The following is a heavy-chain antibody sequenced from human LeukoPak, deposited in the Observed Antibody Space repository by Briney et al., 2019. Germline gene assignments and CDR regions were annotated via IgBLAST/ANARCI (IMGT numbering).Heavy chain of an antibody. CDR1: GYTLTELS. CDR2: FDPEDGEA. CDR3: ATDYYYDSSGYYLFY. D-gene: IGHD3-22*01. Sequence: ASVKVSCKVSGYTLTELSMHWVRQAPGKGLEWMGGFDPEDGEAIYAQKFQGRVTMTEDTSTDTAYMELSSLRSEDTAVYYCATDYYYDSSGYYLFYWGQGTLVTVSS. V-gene: IGHV1-24*01. J-gene: IGHJ4*02.